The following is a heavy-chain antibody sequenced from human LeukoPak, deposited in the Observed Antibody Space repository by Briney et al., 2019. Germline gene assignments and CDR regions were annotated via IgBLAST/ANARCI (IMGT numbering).Heavy chain of an antibody. CDR2: IIPILGIA. Sequence: ASVKVSCKASGGTFSSYAISWVRQAPGQGLEWMGRIIPILGIANYAQKFQGRVTISADKSTSTAYMELSSLRSEDTAVYYCARDLSEAAGSYYYYSYGMDVWGQGTTVTVSS. CDR3: ARDLSEAAGSYYYYSYGMDV. V-gene: IGHV1-69*04. D-gene: IGHD6-13*01. CDR1: GGTFSSYA. J-gene: IGHJ6*02.